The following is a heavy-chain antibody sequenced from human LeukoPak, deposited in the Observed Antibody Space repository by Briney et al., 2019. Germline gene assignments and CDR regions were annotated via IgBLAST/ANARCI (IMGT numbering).Heavy chain of an antibody. CDR2: IYYSGST. V-gene: IGHV4-30-4*01. Sequence: SETLSLTCTVSGGSISSGDYYWSWIRQPPGKGLEWIGYIYYSGSTYYNPSLKSRVTISVDMSKNQFSLTLSSVTAADTAVYYCARGCGSGSYFLDYWGQGTLVTVSS. D-gene: IGHD3-10*01. CDR3: ARGCGSGSYFLDY. CDR1: GGSISSGDYY. J-gene: IGHJ4*02.